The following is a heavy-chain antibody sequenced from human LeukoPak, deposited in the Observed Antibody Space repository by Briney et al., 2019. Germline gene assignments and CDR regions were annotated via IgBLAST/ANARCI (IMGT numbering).Heavy chain of an antibody. Sequence: SSETLSLTCTVSGGSISSYYWSWIRQPAGKGLEWIGYIYYSGSTNYNPSLKSRVTISVDTSKNQFSLKPSSVTAADTAVYYCARDREGYYGMDVWGQGTTVTVSS. J-gene: IGHJ6*02. CDR3: ARDREGYYGMDV. CDR1: GGSISSYY. CDR2: IYYSGST. V-gene: IGHV4-59*01.